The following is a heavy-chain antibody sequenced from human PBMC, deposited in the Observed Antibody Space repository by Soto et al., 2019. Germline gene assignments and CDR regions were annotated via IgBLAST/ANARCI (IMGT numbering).Heavy chain of an antibody. CDR3: ATAGYSSSWYRCMDV. V-gene: IGHV3-30-3*01. CDR2: ISYDGSNK. J-gene: IGHJ6*02. Sequence: GGSLRLSCAASGFAFSSYAMHWVRQAPGKGLEWVAVISYDGSNKYYADSVKGRFTISRDNSKNTLYLQMNSLRAEDTAVYYCATAGYSSSWYRCMDVWGQGTTVTVS. CDR1: GFAFSSYA. D-gene: IGHD6-13*01.